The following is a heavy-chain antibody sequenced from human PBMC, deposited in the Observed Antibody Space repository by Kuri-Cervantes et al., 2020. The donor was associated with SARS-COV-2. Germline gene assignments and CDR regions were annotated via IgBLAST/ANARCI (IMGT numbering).Heavy chain of an antibody. V-gene: IGHV3-30-3*01. Sequence: GESLKISCEVSGFTFSDYGMRWVRQAPANGLEWVAIISYDGSNRYYTDSVKGRFTISKDISKNTLYLEMNSLRVEGTAVYYCARLLGDYGSSSYDVQHYLDYWGQGTLVTVSS. D-gene: IGHD4/OR15-4a*01. CDR1: GFTFSDYG. CDR3: ARLLGDYGSSSYDVQHYLDY. CDR2: ISYDGSNR. J-gene: IGHJ4*02.